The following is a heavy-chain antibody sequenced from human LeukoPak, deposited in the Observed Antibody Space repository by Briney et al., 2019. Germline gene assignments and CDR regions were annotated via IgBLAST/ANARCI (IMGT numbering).Heavy chain of an antibody. CDR1: GGSISSSNYY. D-gene: IGHD5-12*01. CDR2: IYYSGST. CDR3: ARGQSGYDSGD. J-gene: IGHJ4*02. Sequence: SETLSLTCTVSGGSISSSNYYWGWIRQPPGKGLEWIGNIYYSGSTNYNPSLKSRVTISVDTSKNQFSLKLSSVTAADTAVYYCARGQSGYDSGDWGQGTLVTVSS. V-gene: IGHV4-39*07.